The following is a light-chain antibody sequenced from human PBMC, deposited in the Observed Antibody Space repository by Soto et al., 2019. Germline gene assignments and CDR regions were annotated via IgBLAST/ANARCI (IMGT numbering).Light chain of an antibody. Sequence: EIVXXQSPATXXVSPGERATXXXXASQXVXXNLAWYQQKPGQAPRLLIYGASTRATGIPARFSGSGSGTEFTLTLSSLQSEDFAVSYCQQYNNWPPGGTFGGGTKVEIK. CDR1: QXVXXN. CDR2: GAS. CDR3: QQYNNWPPGGT. J-gene: IGKJ4*01. V-gene: IGKV3-15*01.